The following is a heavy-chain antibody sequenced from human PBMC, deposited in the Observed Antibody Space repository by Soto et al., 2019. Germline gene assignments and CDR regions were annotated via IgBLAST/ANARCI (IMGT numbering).Heavy chain of an antibody. CDR1: GYTFTSYG. Sequence: ASVKVSCKASGYTFTSYGITWVRQAPGQGLEWVGWISPYDGDTHQGQTLQGRVTMTTDTSTRTAHMELRSLRSDDTAVYYCARNRIKWTYGKNNYPKDSMDVWGQGTTVIVSS. V-gene: IGHV1-18*01. J-gene: IGHJ6*02. CDR3: ARNRIKWTYGKNNYPKDSMDV. D-gene: IGHD4-4*01. CDR2: ISPYDGDT.